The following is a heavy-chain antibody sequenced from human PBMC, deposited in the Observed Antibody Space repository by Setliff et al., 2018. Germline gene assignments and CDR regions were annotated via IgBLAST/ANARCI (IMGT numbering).Heavy chain of an antibody. J-gene: IGHJ5*01. Sequence: SETLSLTCTVSGGSLRGNAIFWGWIRQPPGKGLEWIGSTYYNGDAYYNPSLKSRVTMSVDTSRNQFSLKLSSVTAADTAVYYCARARYCSGGRCYWTWLDSWAQGTLVTVSS. D-gene: IGHD2-15*01. CDR3: ARARYCSGGRCYWTWLDS. CDR1: GGSLRGNAIF. CDR2: TYYNGDA. V-gene: IGHV4-39*01.